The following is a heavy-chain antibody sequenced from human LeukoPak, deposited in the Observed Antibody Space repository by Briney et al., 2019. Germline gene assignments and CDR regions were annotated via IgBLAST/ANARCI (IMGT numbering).Heavy chain of an antibody. CDR1: GGSFSDYY. V-gene: IGHV4-34*01. CDR2: INHSGRT. D-gene: IGHD5-18*01. CDR3: ARRGYTYGWGWFDP. Sequence: SETLSLTCGVYGGSFSDYYWSWIRQPPGKGLEWIGEINHSGRTNYNPSLKSRVTISVDTSKNQFSLKVNSVTAADTAVYYCARRGYTYGWGWFDPWGQGTLVTVSS. J-gene: IGHJ5*02.